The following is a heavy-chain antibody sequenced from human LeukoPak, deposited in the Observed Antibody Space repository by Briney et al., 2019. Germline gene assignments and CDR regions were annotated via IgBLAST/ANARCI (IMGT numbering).Heavy chain of an antibody. J-gene: IGHJ4*02. Sequence: GGSLRLSCAASGFTFSSYWMHWVRQAPGKGLEWVANIKQDGSEKYYVDSVKGRFTISRDNAENSLYLQMNSLRAEDTAVYYCVRAIGGYASYWGQGTLVTVSS. D-gene: IGHD5-12*01. CDR1: GFTFSSYW. CDR2: IKQDGSEK. V-gene: IGHV3-7*01. CDR3: VRAIGGYASY.